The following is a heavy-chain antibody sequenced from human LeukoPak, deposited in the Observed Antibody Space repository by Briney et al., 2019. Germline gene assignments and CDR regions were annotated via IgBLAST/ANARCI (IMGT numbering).Heavy chain of an antibody. CDR3: ANGGGARYCSSTSCYTEGDY. D-gene: IGHD2-2*02. Sequence: GGSLRLSCAASGFTFSNYWMHWVRQAPGKGLEWVAFIRYDGSNKYYADSVKGRFTISRDNSKNTLYLQMNGLRAEDTAVYYCANGGGARYCSSTSCYTEGDYWGQGTLVTVSS. CDR1: GFTFSNYW. CDR2: IRYDGSNK. J-gene: IGHJ4*02. V-gene: IGHV3-30*02.